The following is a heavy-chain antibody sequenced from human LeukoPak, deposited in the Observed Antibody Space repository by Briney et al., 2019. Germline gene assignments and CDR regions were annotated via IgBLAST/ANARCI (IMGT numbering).Heavy chain of an antibody. J-gene: IGHJ4*02. V-gene: IGHV3-23*01. CDR3: AKGERFGGDFDY. D-gene: IGHD3-10*01. CDR2: ISGSGGST. CDR1: GFTFSSYA. Sequence: GGSLRLSCAASGFTFSSYAMSWVRQAPGKGQEWVSAISGSGGSTYYADSVKGRFTISRDNSKNTLYLQMNSLRAEDMAVYYCAKGERFGGDFDYWGQGTLVTVSS.